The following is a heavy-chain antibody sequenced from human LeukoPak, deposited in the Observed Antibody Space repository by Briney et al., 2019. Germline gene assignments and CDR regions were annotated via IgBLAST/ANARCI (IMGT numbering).Heavy chain of an antibody. CDR3: AREIVLRYFDWLFQDGMDV. CDR2: IYTSGST. J-gene: IGHJ6*02. V-gene: IGHV4-4*07. CDR1: GGSISSYY. Sequence: SETLSLTCTVSGGSISSYYWSWIRQPAGKGLEWIGRIYTSGSTNYNPPLKSRVTMSVDTSKNQFSLKLSSVTAADTAVYYCAREIVLRYFDWLFQDGMDVWGQGTTVTVSS. D-gene: IGHD3-9*01.